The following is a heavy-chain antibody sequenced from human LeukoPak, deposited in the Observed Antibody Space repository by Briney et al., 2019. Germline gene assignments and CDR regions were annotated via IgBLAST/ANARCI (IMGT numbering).Heavy chain of an antibody. CDR2: ISGSGGST. J-gene: IGHJ4*02. Sequence: GGSLRLSCAASGFTFSSYAMSWVRQAPGKGLEWVSAISGSGGSTYYADSVKGRFTISRDNSKNTLYLQMNSLRAEDTAVYYCAKDIRGLVLVGPDYWGQGTLVTVSS. CDR3: AKDIRGLVLVGPDY. V-gene: IGHV3-23*01. CDR1: GFTFSSYA. D-gene: IGHD6-19*01.